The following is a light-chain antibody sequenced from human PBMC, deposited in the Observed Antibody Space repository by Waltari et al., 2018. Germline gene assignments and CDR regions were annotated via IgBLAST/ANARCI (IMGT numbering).Light chain of an antibody. CDR1: SSNIGRNY. CDR2: RNN. V-gene: IGLV1-47*01. J-gene: IGLJ3*02. CDR3: ATWDDSLSGWV. Sequence: QSVLTQPPSASVTPGQRVTLSCSGLSSNIGRNYVYWYQQLPGTAPKLLIHRNNQRPSGVPDRFSGSKSGTSASLAMSGLRSEDEADYYCATWDDSLSGWVFGGGTKLTVL.